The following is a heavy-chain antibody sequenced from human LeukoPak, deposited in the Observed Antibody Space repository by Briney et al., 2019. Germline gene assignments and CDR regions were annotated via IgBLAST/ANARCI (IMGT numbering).Heavy chain of an antibody. J-gene: IGHJ4*02. D-gene: IGHD6-13*01. CDR2: IYTSGST. CDR1: GYSISSGYY. CDR3: ARGTAAGDY. Sequence: PSETLSLTCTVSGYSISSGYYWGWIRQPAGKGLEWIGRIYTSGSTNYNPSLKSRVTISVDTSKNQFSLKLSSVTAADTAVYYCARGTAAGDYWGQGTLVTVSS. V-gene: IGHV4-61*02.